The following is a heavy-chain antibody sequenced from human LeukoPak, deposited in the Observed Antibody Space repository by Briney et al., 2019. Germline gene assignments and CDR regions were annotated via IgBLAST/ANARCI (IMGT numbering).Heavy chain of an antibody. D-gene: IGHD1-1*01. Sequence: SETLSLTCAVYGGSFSGYYWSWIRQPPGKWLEWIGEINHSGSTNYNPSLKSRVTISVDTSKNQFSLKLSSVTAADTAVYYCARHTGTTGTTSLDYWGQGTLVTVSS. J-gene: IGHJ4*02. CDR2: INHSGST. CDR3: ARHTGTTGTTSLDY. CDR1: GGSFSGYY. V-gene: IGHV4-34*01.